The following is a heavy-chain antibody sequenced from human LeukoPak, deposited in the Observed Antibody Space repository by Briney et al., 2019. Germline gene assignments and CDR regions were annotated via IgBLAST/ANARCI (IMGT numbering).Heavy chain of an antibody. CDR1: GYTFTSYG. CDR3: ARELRYYDSSGYYDY. Sequence: ASVKVSCKASGYTFTSYGISWVRQAPGQGLEWMGWISAYNGNTNYAQKLQGRVTMTRDMSTSTVYMELSSLRSEDTAVYYCARELRYYDSSGYYDYWGQGTLVTVSS. V-gene: IGHV1-18*01. CDR2: ISAYNGNT. J-gene: IGHJ4*02. D-gene: IGHD3-22*01.